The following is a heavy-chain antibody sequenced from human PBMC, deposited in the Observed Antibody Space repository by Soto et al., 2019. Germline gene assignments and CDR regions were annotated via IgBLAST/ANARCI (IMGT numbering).Heavy chain of an antibody. CDR2: IYYSGST. J-gene: IGHJ5*02. CDR1: GASISSSYYY. D-gene: IGHD3-22*01. Sequence: KTSETLSLTCTVSGASISSSYYYWGWIRQAPGKGLDWIGSIYYSGSTYYNPSLKSRVTISVDTSKNQFFLNLRSVTAADTPVYYRALHFPLGVVRPSWFDPWRQRPLVTASS. CDR3: ALHFPLGVVRPSWFDP. V-gene: IGHV4-39*01.